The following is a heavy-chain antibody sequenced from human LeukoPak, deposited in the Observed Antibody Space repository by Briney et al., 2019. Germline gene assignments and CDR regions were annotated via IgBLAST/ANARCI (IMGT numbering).Heavy chain of an antibody. CDR3: ARGKRGSSSSIFRCAPDNYYYYMDV. D-gene: IGHD6-6*01. CDR1: GESFSGYY. Sequence: NASETLSLTCAVYGESFSGYYWTWIRQSPGKGLEWIGEINPGGSTYFNPSLKSRLTISRDTSKNQFSLKLSSVTAADTAVYYCARGKRGSSSSIFRCAPDNYYYYMDVWGKGTTVTVSS. V-gene: IGHV4-34*01. CDR2: INPGGST. J-gene: IGHJ6*03.